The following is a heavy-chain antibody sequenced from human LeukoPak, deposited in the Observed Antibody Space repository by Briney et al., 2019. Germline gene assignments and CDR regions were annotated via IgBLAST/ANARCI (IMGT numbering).Heavy chain of an antibody. Sequence: ASVKVSCKASGYTFTGYYIHWVRQAPGQGLEWMGRINPNRGGTNFAQKFQGRVSMTRDKSFSTAYMELSRLRSDDTAVYYCAREGSWDYDTSELDYWGQGTLVTVSS. D-gene: IGHD3-22*01. CDR2: INPNRGGT. V-gene: IGHV1-2*06. CDR1: GYTFTGYY. J-gene: IGHJ4*02. CDR3: AREGSWDYDTSELDY.